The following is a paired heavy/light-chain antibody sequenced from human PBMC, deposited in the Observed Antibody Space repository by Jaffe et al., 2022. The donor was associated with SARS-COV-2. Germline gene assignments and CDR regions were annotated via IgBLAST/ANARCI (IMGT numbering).Light chain of an antibody. J-gene: IGLJ3*02. Sequence: SYELTQPPSVSVSPGQTARITCSGDALPKQYAYWYQQKPGQAPVLVIYKDSERPSGIPERFSGSSSGTTVTLTISGVQAEDEADYYCQSADSSGTHWVFGGGTKLTVL. CDR2: KDS. V-gene: IGLV3-25*03. CDR1: ALPKQY. CDR3: QSADSSGTHWV.
Heavy chain of an antibody. CDR3: ARKYSGTGILTGYYIGYYGMDV. CDR1: GYTFTSYG. J-gene: IGHJ6*02. CDR2: ISAYNGNT. V-gene: IGHV1-18*01. Sequence: QVQLVQSGAEVKKPGASVKVSCKASGYTFTSYGISWVRQAPGQGLEWMGWISAYNGNTNYAQKLQGRVTMTTDTSTSTAYMELRSLRSDDTAVYYCARKYSGTGILTGYYIGYYGMDVWGQGTTVTVSS. D-gene: IGHD3-9*01.